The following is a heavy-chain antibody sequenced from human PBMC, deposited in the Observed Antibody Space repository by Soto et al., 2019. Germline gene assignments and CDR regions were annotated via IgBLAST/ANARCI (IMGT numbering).Heavy chain of an antibody. J-gene: IGHJ6*03. D-gene: IGHD3-22*01. Sequence: GGSLRLSCAASGFTFSSYGMHWVRQAPGKGLEWVAVISYDGSNKYYADSVKGRFTISRDNSKNTLYLQMNSLRAEDTAVYYCAKDWYYYDSSGYYDYYYYMDVWGKGTTVTVSS. CDR3: AKDWYYYDSSGYYDYYYYMDV. CDR2: ISYDGSNK. V-gene: IGHV3-30*18. CDR1: GFTFSSYG.